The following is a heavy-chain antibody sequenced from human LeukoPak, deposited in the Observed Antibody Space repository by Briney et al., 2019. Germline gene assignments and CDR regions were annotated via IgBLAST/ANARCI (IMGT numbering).Heavy chain of an antibody. CDR3: ARHQMGANTFDF. Sequence: KPSETLSLTCTVSGVSITTYYWSWVRQPPGKGLECIGYIFYSGNTNYNPSLKSRVTISLDTSKNQFSLKLSSVTAADTAVYYCARHQMGANTFDFWGQGTQVTVSS. D-gene: IGHD1-26*01. CDR1: GVSITTYY. CDR2: IFYSGNT. J-gene: IGHJ4*02. V-gene: IGHV4-59*08.